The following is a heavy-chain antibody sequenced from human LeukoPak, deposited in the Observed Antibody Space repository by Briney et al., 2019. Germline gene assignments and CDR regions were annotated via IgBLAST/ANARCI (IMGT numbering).Heavy chain of an antibody. V-gene: IGHV1-24*01. CDR1: GYALTELS. CDR2: FDPEDGET. J-gene: IGHJ4*02. D-gene: IGHD1-26*01. Sequence: ASVKVSCKVSGYALTELSMHWVRQAPGKGLEWMGGFDPEDGETIYAQTFQGRVTMTEDTSTDTAYMELSSLRSEDTAVYYCARLVGDVTTWDCWGQGTLVTVSS. CDR3: ARLVGDVTTWDC.